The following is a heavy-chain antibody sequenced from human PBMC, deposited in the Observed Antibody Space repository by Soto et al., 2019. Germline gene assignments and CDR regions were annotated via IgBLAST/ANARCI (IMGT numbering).Heavy chain of an antibody. D-gene: IGHD6-19*01. CDR1: GFTVSSNY. Sequence: GGSLRLSCAASGFTVSSNYMSWVRQAPGKGLEWVSVIYSGGSTYYADSVKGRFTISRDNSKNTLYLQMNSLRAEDTAVYYCARLSGEGAVAGTDWFDPWGQGTLVTVSS. CDR2: IYSGGST. CDR3: ARLSGEGAVAGTDWFDP. V-gene: IGHV3-66*04. J-gene: IGHJ5*02.